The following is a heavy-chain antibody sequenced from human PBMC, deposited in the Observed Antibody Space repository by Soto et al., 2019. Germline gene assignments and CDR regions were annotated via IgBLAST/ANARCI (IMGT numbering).Heavy chain of an antibody. CDR3: ARPPSV. V-gene: IGHV4-59*08. CDR2: IYNSET. J-gene: IGHJ6*04. CDR1: YY. Sequence: YYWSWIRQPTGKGLEWIGYIYNSETNYNPSLRSRLTISADTSKNQFSLELRSMTAADTAVYYCARPPSVWGKGTTVTVSS.